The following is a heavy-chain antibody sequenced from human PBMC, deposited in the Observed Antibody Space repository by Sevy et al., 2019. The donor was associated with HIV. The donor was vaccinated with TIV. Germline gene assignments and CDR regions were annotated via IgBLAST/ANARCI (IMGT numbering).Heavy chain of an antibody. Sequence: GGSLRLSCAASGFTFSSYWMHWVRQAPGKGLVWVSRINSDGSSTSYADSVKGRFTISRDNAKNTLYLQMNSLRAEDTAVYYCARDFSGSSGYYRRNWFDPWGQGTLVTVSS. CDR1: GFTFSSYW. J-gene: IGHJ5*02. CDR2: INSDGSST. D-gene: IGHD3-22*01. CDR3: ARDFSGSSGYYRRNWFDP. V-gene: IGHV3-74*01.